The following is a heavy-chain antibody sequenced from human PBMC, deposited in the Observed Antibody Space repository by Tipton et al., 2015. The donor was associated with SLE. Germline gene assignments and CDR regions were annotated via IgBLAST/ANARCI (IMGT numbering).Heavy chain of an antibody. J-gene: IGHJ4*02. Sequence: TLSLTCTVSGGSISSGSFYWSWIRQPAGKGLEWIGRIYTSGSTSYNPSLKSRVTISVDTSKNQFSLKLSSVTAADTAVYYCARGTAEAYYDSSGLGYFDYWGQGTLVTVSS. CDR3: ARGTAEAYYDSSGLGYFDY. CDR2: IYTSGST. CDR1: GGSISSGSFY. V-gene: IGHV4-61*02. D-gene: IGHD3-22*01.